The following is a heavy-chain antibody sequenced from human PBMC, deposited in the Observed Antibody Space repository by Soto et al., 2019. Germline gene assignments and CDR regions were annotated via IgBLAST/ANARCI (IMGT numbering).Heavy chain of an antibody. J-gene: IGHJ4*02. CDR3: ARVHYYDSSGFYL. CDR1: GFTFSSYS. V-gene: IGHV3-21*01. CDR2: ISSSSSYI. D-gene: IGHD3-22*01. Sequence: PVGSLRLSCAASGFTFSSYSMNWVRQAPGKGLEWVSSISSSSSYIYYGDSVKGRFTISRDNAKNSLYLQMNSLRAEDTATYYCARVHYYDSSGFYLWGQGTLVTV.